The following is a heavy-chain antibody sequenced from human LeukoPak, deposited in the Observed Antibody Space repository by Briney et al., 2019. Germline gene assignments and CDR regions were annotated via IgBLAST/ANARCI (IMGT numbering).Heavy chain of an antibody. J-gene: IGHJ5*02. CDR2: IYTSGST. Sequence: SETLSLTCTVSGGSISSYYWSWIRQPAGKGLEWIGRIYTSGSTNYNPSLKSRVTMSVDTSKNQFSLKLSSVTAADTAVYYCANQGHGHDYGDYVDWFDPWGQGTLVTVSS. D-gene: IGHD4-17*01. V-gene: IGHV4-4*07. CDR3: ANQGHGHDYGDYVDWFDP. CDR1: GGSISSYY.